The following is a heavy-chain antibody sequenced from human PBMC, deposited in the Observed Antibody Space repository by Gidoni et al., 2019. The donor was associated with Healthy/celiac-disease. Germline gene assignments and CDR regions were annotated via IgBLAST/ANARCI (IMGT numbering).Heavy chain of an antibody. D-gene: IGHD6-6*01. CDR2: ISWNSGSI. J-gene: IGHJ6*03. V-gene: IGHV3-9*01. Sequence: EVQLVESGGGLVQPGRSLRLSCAASGFTFADYAMHWVRQAPGKGLEWVSGISWNSGSIGYADSVKGRFTISRDNAKNSLYLQMNSLRAEDTALYYCAKIAARRNNYYYYYMDVWGKGTTVTVSS. CDR3: AKIAARRNNYYYYYMDV. CDR1: GFTFADYA.